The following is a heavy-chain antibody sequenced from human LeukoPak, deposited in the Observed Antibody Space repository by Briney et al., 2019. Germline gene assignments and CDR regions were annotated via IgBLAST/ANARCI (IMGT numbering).Heavy chain of an antibody. CDR2: ISGSGGST. CDR3: AKAPVTTCSGAYCYPFDY. V-gene: IGHV3-23*01. Sequence: GGTLRLSCAASGFTFSSYGMSWVRQAPGKGLEWVSAISGSGGSTYYADSVKGRFTISRDNSKNTLYLQMNSLRAEDTAVYYCAKAPVTTCSGAYCYPFDYWSQGTLVTVSS. J-gene: IGHJ4*02. CDR1: GFTFSSYG. D-gene: IGHD2-15*01.